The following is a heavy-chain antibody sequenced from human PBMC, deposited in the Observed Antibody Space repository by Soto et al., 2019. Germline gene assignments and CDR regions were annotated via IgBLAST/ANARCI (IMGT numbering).Heavy chain of an antibody. D-gene: IGHD3-22*01. CDR3: AREDSSVYKFCDY. CDR2: IYYSEST. J-gene: IGHJ4*02. CDR1: GGSISGYY. Sequence: SETLSLTCTVSGGSISGYYWSWIRQPPGKGLEWIGYIYYSESTSYNPSLKSRLTISVDTSKNQFSLRLTSVTAADTAVYYCAREDSSVYKFCDYWGQGTLVTVSS. V-gene: IGHV4-59*01.